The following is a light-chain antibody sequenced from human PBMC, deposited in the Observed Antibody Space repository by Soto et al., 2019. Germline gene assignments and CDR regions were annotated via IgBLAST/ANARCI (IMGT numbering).Light chain of an antibody. J-gene: IGKJ4*01. V-gene: IGKV3-20*01. Sequence: ETVLTQSPGTLSLSAGERATLSCRASQSVSSSYVAWYQQKPGQAPRLLIYGASRRATGIPDRCSGSGSGTDFTLTINVLEPEDFAVCYCQQYYNSPWPFGRGTTVEIK. CDR1: QSVSSSY. CDR3: QQYYNSPWP. CDR2: GAS.